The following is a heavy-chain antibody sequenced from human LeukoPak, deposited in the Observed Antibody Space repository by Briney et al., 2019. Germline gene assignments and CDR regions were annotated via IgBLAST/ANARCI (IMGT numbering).Heavy chain of an antibody. D-gene: IGHD2-15*01. CDR1: GYSFTSYW. J-gene: IGHJ4*02. Sequence: PGESLKISCKGSGYSFTSYWIGWVRQMPGKGPEWMGIIYPGDSDTRYSPSFQGQVTISADKSISTAYLQWSSLKASDTAMYYCARALGYCSGGSCYWAYFDYWGQGTLVTVSS. CDR3: ARALGYCSGGSCYWAYFDY. V-gene: IGHV5-51*01. CDR2: IYPGDSDT.